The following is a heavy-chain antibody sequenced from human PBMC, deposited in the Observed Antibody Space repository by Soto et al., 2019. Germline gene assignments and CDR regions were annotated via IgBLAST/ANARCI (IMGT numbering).Heavy chain of an antibody. J-gene: IGHJ4*02. CDR3: AKGRGSGWTSYFDN. CDR1: GFTFKESA. CDR2: ISDSGAST. Sequence: EVRLLESGGGLKQPGGSLRLSCAASGFTFKESAMNWVRQAPGEGLEWVASISDSGASTWYAESVRGRLSISRDNSKNAFLQLMSRLGGEDAAVYYGAKGRGSGWTSYFDNWGQGTLVTVSS. V-gene: IGHV3-23*01. D-gene: IGHD6-19*01.